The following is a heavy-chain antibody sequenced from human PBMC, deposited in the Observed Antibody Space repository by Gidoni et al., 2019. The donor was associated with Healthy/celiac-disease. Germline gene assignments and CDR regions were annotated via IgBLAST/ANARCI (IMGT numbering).Heavy chain of an antibody. CDR3: AKAPPIHYSNHYWYFDL. V-gene: IGHV3-23*01. J-gene: IGHJ2*01. Sequence: EVQLLESGGGLVQPGGSLRLSCAASGFTFSSYAMSWVRQAPGKGLEWVSAISGSGGSTYYADSVKGRFTISRDNSKNTLYLQMNSLRAEDTAVYYCAKAPPIHYSNHYWYFDLWGRGTLVTVSS. CDR1: GFTFSSYA. D-gene: IGHD4-4*01. CDR2: ISGSGGST.